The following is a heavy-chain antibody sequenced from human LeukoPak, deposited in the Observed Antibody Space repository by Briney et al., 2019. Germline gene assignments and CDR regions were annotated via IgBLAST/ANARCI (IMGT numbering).Heavy chain of an antibody. D-gene: IGHD3-3*01. Sequence: GGSLRLSCAASGFTFSDYYMSWVRQAPGKGLEWVSAISGSGGSTYYADSVKGRFTISRDNSKNTLYLQMNSLRAEDTAVYYCARNRTYYDFWSGYDEDYYYYGMDVWGQGTTVTVSS. J-gene: IGHJ6*02. CDR3: ARNRTYYDFWSGYDEDYYYYGMDV. CDR1: GFTFSDYY. CDR2: ISGSGGST. V-gene: IGHV3-23*01.